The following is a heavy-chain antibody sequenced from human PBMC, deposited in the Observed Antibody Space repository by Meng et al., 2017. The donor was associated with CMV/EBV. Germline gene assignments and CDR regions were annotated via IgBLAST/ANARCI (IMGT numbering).Heavy chain of an antibody. CDR3: AKDPGRRWYDFLSGPLDYYYGMDV. J-gene: IGHJ6*02. Sequence: GSLRLSCAVYGGSFSGYYWSWIRQPPGKGLEWIGEINHSGSTNYNPSLKSRVTISVDTSKNQFSLKLSSVTAADTAVYYCAKDPGRRWYDFLSGPLDYYYGMDVWGQGTTVTVSS. V-gene: IGHV4-34*01. CDR2: INHSGST. CDR1: GGSFSGYY. D-gene: IGHD3-3*01.